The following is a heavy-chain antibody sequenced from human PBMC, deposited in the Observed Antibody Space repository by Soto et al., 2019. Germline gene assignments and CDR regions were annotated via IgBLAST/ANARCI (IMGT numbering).Heavy chain of an antibody. CDR3: AKEGGGYCSSTSCYVWYYYYYMDV. CDR2: ISHIGDST. J-gene: IGHJ6*03. V-gene: IGHV3-23*01. Sequence: GGSLRLSCAASGFTFSNHAMSWVRQAPGKGLEWVSGISHIGDSTYYAESVKGRFTISRDNSRNTLYLQMNSLGAEDTAVYYCAKEGGGYCSSTSCYVWYYYYYMDVWGKGTTVTVSS. CDR1: GFTFSNHA. D-gene: IGHD2-2*03.